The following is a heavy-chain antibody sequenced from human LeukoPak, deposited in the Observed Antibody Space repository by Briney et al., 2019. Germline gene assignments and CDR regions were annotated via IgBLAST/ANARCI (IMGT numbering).Heavy chain of an antibody. D-gene: IGHD3-9*01. CDR2: IYYSGST. J-gene: IGHJ5*02. Sequence: PSETLSLTCTVSGGSISSSSYYWGWIRQPPGKGLEWIGSIYYSGSTYYNPSLKSRVTISVDTSKNQFSLKLRSVTAADTAVYYCARHVEYDILTGYYTLANWFDRWGQGTLVTVSS. CDR3: ARHVEYDILTGYYTLANWFDR. V-gene: IGHV4-39*01. CDR1: GGSISSSSYY.